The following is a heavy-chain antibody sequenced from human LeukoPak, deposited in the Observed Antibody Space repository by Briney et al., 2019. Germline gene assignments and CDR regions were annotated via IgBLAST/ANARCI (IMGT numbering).Heavy chain of an antibody. V-gene: IGHV4-4*07. CDR3: ARDGYCSSTSCYSNAFDI. D-gene: IGHD2-2*03. CDR2: IYTSGST. J-gene: IGHJ3*02. Sequence: PSETLSLTCTVSGGSISSYYWNWIRQPAGKGLEWIGRIYTSGSTDYNPSLNSRVTMSVDTSKNQFSLKLSSVTAADTAVYYCARDGYCSSTSCYSNAFDIWGQGTMVTVSS. CDR1: GGSISSYY.